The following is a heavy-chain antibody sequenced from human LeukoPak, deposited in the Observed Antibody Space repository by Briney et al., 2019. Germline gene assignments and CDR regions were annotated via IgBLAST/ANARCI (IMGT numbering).Heavy chain of an antibody. CDR1: GFTVSSNY. V-gene: IGHV3-66*01. Sequence: GGSLRLSCVASGFTVSSNYMSWVRQAPGKGLEWVSLIYSSDGAYYADSVKGRFTISRDNSKNTLYLQMNSLRAEDTAVYYCAKTLTGGSSFDYWGQGTLVTVSS. J-gene: IGHJ4*02. CDR2: IYSSDGA. D-gene: IGHD3-9*01. CDR3: AKTLTGGSSFDY.